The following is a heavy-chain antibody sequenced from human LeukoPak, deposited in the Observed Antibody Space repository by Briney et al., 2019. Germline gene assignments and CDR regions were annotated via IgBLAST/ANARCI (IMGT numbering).Heavy chain of an antibody. D-gene: IGHD2-2*02. V-gene: IGHV1-18*04. CDR2: ISAYNGNT. CDR1: GYTFTSYG. Sequence: GASVKVSCKASGYTFTSYGIRWVRQAPGQGLEWMGWISAYNGNTNYAQKLQGRVTMTTDTSTSTAYMELRSLRSDDTAVYYCARSAVVVPAALPSDAFDIWGQGTMVTVSS. CDR3: ARSAVVVPAALPSDAFDI. J-gene: IGHJ3*02.